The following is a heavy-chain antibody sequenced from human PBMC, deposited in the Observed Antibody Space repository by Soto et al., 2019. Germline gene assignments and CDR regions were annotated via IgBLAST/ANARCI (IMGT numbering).Heavy chain of an antibody. Sequence: HPGGSLRLSCAASGFTFSSYGMHWVRQAPGKGLEWVAVISYDGSNKYYADSVKGRFTISRDNSKNTLYLQMNSLRAEDTAVYYCAKALEGGSYYRGNAFDIWGQGTMVTVSS. J-gene: IGHJ3*02. CDR1: GFTFSSYG. D-gene: IGHD1-26*01. V-gene: IGHV3-30*18. CDR2: ISYDGSNK. CDR3: AKALEGGSYYRGNAFDI.